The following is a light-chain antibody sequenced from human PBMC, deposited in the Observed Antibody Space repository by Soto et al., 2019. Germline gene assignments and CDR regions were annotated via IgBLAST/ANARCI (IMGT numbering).Light chain of an antibody. V-gene: IGKV1-5*03. CDR3: QQYNSYPYT. J-gene: IGKJ2*01. CDR2: KAS. Sequence: DIQMTQSPSTLSASVGDRVTISCRASETVNVWLAWYQQKPGKAPKLLSYKASSLEAGVPSRFSASGSGTELTLTFSSLQPDDFATYYCQQYNSYPYTFGQGTKVEVK. CDR1: ETVNVW.